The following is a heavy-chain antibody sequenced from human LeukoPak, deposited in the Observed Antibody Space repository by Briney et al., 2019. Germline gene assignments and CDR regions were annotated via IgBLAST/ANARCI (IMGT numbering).Heavy chain of an antibody. V-gene: IGHV3-23*01. D-gene: IGHD3-3*01. CDR1: GFTFISYA. CDR3: AKGQYDFWSGLAYFDY. CDR2: ISGSDGST. Sequence: GGSLRLSCAASGFTFISYAMSWVRQAQGKGLEWVSAISGSDGSTYYADSVKDRFTLSRHNSMNALYLQMNSLRAEDTAVNYCAKGQYDFWSGLAYFDYWGQGTLVTVSS. J-gene: IGHJ4*02.